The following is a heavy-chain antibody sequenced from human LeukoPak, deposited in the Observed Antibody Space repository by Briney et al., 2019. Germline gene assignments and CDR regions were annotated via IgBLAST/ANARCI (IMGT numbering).Heavy chain of an antibody. CDR2: SYYNGGT. Sequence: PSQTLSLTCTVSGDSMITDAYYWVWIRQPPRKGLEWIANSYYNGGTQYSRALTNRATMSVDTSTKQFSLRLSSVTAADTAVYYCARRSYRADVDVWGQGTTVTVSS. J-gene: IGHJ6*02. V-gene: IGHV4-39*01. D-gene: IGHD3-10*01. CDR3: ARRSYRADVDV. CDR1: GDSMITDAYY.